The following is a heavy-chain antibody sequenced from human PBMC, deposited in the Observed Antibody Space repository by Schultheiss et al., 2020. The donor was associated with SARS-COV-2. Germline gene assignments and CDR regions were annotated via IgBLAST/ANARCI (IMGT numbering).Heavy chain of an antibody. CDR2: IYYSGST. CDR3: ARRVSEGFGELLVDY. D-gene: IGHD3-10*01. Sequence: SETLSLTCTVSGGSISSYYWSWIRQPPGKGLEWIGYIYYSGSTNYNPSLKSRVTISVDTSKNQFSLKLSSVTAADTAVYYCARRVSEGFGELLVDYWGQGTLVTVSS. J-gene: IGHJ4*02. CDR1: GGSISSYY. V-gene: IGHV4-59*08.